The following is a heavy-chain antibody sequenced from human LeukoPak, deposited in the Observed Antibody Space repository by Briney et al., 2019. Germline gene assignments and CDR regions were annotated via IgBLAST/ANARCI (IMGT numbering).Heavy chain of an antibody. CDR3: ARVSTSCCYEIDY. Sequence: GASVKVSCKASGYTFTGYYMHWVRQAPGQGLECMGWINPNSGGTNYAQKFQGRVTMTRDTSISTAYMELSRLRSDDTAVYYCARVSTSCCYEIDYWGQGTLVTVSS. D-gene: IGHD2-2*01. CDR1: GYTFTGYY. V-gene: IGHV1-2*02. J-gene: IGHJ4*02. CDR2: INPNSGGT.